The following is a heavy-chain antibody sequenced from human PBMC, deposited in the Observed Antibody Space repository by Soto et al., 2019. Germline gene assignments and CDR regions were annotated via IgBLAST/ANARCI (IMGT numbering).Heavy chain of an antibody. J-gene: IGHJ4*02. CDR2: ISYDGSNK. V-gene: IGHV3-30-3*01. D-gene: IGHD6-19*01. CDR3: AREHSSDLEEFDY. Sequence: GGSLRLSCAASGFTFSSYAMHWVRQAPGKGLEWVAVISYDGSNKYYADSVKGRFTISRDNSKNTLYLQMNSLRAEDKALYYCAREHSSDLEEFDYWGQGTLVTVSS. CDR1: GFTFSSYA.